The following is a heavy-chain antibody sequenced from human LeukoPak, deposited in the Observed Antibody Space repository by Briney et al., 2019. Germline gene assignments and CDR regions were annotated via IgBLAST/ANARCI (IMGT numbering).Heavy chain of an antibody. D-gene: IGHD6-13*01. V-gene: IGHV3-66*01. CDR3: ARAEGSH. Sequence: GGSLRLSCAASGFTVSSNYMNWVRRAPGKGLEWVSVIYSGGSTYYADSVKDRFTLSRDNSKNTPYLQMNSLRAEDTAVYYCARAEGSHWGQGTLVTVSS. J-gene: IGHJ4*02. CDR2: IYSGGST. CDR1: GFTVSSNY.